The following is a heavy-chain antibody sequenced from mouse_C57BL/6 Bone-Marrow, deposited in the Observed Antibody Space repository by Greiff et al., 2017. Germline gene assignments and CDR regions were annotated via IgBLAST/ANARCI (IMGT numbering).Heavy chain of an antibody. Sequence: VQLKESGAELVRPGASVKLSCTASGFNIKDDYMHWVKQRPEQGLEWIGWIDPENGATESAPKFQGKATITADTSSNTAYLQLSILTSEDTAVYYCTPLRYAYWGQGTTLTVSS. CDR2: IDPENGAT. V-gene: IGHV14-4*01. CDR3: TPLRYAY. D-gene: IGHD2-12*01. J-gene: IGHJ2*01. CDR1: GFNIKDDY.